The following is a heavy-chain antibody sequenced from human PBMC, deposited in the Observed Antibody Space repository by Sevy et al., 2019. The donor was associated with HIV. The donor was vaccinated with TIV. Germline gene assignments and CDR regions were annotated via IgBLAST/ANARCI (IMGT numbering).Heavy chain of an antibody. CDR3: AKDRDVLLVPSTMRDEYPGYGMDV. D-gene: IGHD2-2*01. J-gene: IGHJ6*02. CDR1: GYIFSSYG. CDR2: LSYDERNK. V-gene: IGHV3-30*18. Sequence: GGSLRLSCAASGYIFSSYGIHWVRQAPGKGLEWVAFLSYDERNKYYADSVKGRFTISGDSSKNTFYLQMNNLRADDTAAYYCAKDRDVLLVPSTMRDEYPGYGMDVWGQGTTVTVSS.